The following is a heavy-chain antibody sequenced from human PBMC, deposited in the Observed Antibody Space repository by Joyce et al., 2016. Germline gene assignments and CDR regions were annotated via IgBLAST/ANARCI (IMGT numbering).Heavy chain of an antibody. V-gene: IGHV4-59*01. CDR2: VHHTGSS. CDR1: GASIKTYY. CDR3: ARWSEGLRAFEI. Sequence: QVQLQESGPGLVKPSETLSLTCMVSGASIKTYYWNWLRQPPGRGLEWIGYVHHTGSSKYNPSLMCRVTMSVDTSKSRVSLKLTAVTAADTAIYYCARWSEGLRAFEIWGQGTGVTVSS. J-gene: IGHJ3*02.